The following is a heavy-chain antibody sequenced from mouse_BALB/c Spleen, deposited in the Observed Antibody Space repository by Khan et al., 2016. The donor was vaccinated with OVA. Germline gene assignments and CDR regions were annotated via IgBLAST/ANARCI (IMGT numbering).Heavy chain of an antibody. J-gene: IGHJ2*01. CDR2: INPHIGET. CDR1: GYSFTGYF. Sequence: DVKLQESGPELVKPGASVKISCKASGYSFTGYFMNWVLQSHGKSLEWIGRINPHIGETFYNQKFKGKATLPVDESSSTAHMELRSLASEDAAGYYCARTYGSDFDNWGQGTTLTVSS. D-gene: IGHD1-1*01. CDR3: ARTYGSDFDN. V-gene: IGHV1-20*02.